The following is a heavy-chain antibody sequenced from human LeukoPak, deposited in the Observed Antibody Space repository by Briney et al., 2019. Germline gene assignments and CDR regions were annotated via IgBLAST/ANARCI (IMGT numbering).Heavy chain of an antibody. CDR1: GYTFTSYY. D-gene: IGHD2-15*01. J-gene: IGHJ4*02. CDR2: ISASGGST. V-gene: IGHV1-46*03. Sequence: GASVKLSCTVSGYTFTSYYMHWVRQAPGQGPEWMGVISASGGSTTYAHKSKGRVTITRDNSKSTFYMELSSLRSEDTAVYYCARGQPDYCSGGSCYSSGEQFDYWGRGTLVTVSS. CDR3: ARGQPDYCSGGSCYSSGEQFDY.